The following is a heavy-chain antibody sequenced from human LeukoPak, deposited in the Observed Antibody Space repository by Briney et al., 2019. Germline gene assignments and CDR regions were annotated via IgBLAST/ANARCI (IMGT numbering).Heavy chain of an antibody. CDR3: AKDRSTVTTYVAFDI. D-gene: IGHD4-17*01. J-gene: IGHJ3*02. V-gene: IGHV3-9*01. CDR1: GFTFDDYA. CDR2: ISWNSGSI. Sequence: GGSRRLSCAASGFTFDDYAMHWVRQAPGKGLEWVSGISWNSGSIGYADSVKGRFTISRDNAKNSLYLQMNSLRAEDTALYYCAKDRSTVTTYVAFDIWGQGTMVTVSS.